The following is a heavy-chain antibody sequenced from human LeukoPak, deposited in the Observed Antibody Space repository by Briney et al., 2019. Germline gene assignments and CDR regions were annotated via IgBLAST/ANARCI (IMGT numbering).Heavy chain of an antibody. Sequence: GGSLRLSCAASGFTLSSYAMSWVRQAPGKGLEWVSAISGSGGSTYYADSVKGRFTISRDNSKNTLYLQMNSLRAEDTAVYYCAKRLRAVTGPIDYWGQGTLVTVSS. CDR1: GFTLSSYA. CDR2: ISGSGGST. V-gene: IGHV3-23*01. J-gene: IGHJ4*02. D-gene: IGHD3-10*01. CDR3: AKRLRAVTGPIDY.